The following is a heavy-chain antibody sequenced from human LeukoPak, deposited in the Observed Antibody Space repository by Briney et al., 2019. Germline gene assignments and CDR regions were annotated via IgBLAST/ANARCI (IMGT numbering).Heavy chain of an antibody. CDR2: INAGNGNT. Sequence: ASVKVSCKASGYTFTSYAMHWVRQAPGQRLEWMGWINAGNGNTKYSQKFHGRVTITRDTSASTAYMELSSLRSEDTAVYYCARESFDYYDSSGRVDYWGQGTLVTVSS. J-gene: IGHJ4*02. D-gene: IGHD3-22*01. V-gene: IGHV1-3*01. CDR3: ARESFDYYDSSGRVDY. CDR1: GYTFTSYA.